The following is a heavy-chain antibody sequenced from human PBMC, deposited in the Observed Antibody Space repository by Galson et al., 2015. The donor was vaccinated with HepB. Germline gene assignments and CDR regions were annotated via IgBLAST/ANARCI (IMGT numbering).Heavy chain of an antibody. Sequence: SLRLSCAASGFTFSSYAMSWVRQAPRKGLEWISTISGSGGSIYYADSVKGRFTISRDNSKDTLYLQMNSLRAEDTAVYYCAKEVVSSGWRSPFDYWGQGTPVTVSS. CDR2: ISGSGGSI. V-gene: IGHV3-23*01. CDR3: AKEVVSSGWRSPFDY. D-gene: IGHD6-19*01. CDR1: GFTFSSYA. J-gene: IGHJ4*02.